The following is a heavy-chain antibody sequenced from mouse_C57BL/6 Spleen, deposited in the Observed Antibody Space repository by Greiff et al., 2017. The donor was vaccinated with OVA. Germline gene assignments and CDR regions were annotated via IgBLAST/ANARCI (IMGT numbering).Heavy chain of an antibody. CDR1: GYAFSSSW. J-gene: IGHJ4*01. CDR3: AIWDYGTMDY. CDR2: IYPGDGDT. D-gene: IGHD2-4*01. Sequence: VNVVESGPELVKPGASVKISCKASGYAFSSSWMNWVKQRPGKGLEWIGRIYPGDGDTNYNQKFKGKATLTVDKSSSTAYMQLSSLTSEDSAVYYCAIWDYGTMDYWGQGTSVTVSS. V-gene: IGHV1-82*01.